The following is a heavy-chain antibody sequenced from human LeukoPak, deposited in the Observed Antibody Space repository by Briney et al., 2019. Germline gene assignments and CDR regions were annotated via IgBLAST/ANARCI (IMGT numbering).Heavy chain of an antibody. CDR1: GYTFTSYA. CDR3: ASHHYYDSSGYYYAEYFQH. J-gene: IGHJ1*01. V-gene: IGHV1-3*01. Sequence: ASVKVSCKASGYTFTSYAMHWVRQAPGQRLEWMGWINAGNGNTKYSQKFQGRVTMTTDTSTSTAYMELRSLRSDDTAVYYCASHHYYDSSGYYYAEYFQHWGQGTLVTVSS. CDR2: INAGNGNT. D-gene: IGHD3-22*01.